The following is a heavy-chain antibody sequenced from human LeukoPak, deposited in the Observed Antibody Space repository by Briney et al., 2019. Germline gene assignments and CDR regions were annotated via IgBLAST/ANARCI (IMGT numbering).Heavy chain of an antibody. CDR2: INPNSGGT. J-gene: IGHJ4*02. V-gene: IGHV1-2*02. D-gene: IGHD3-22*01. CDR3: ARETHYYDSSGYFGY. CDR1: GYTFTGYY. Sequence: ASVKVSCKASGYTFTGYYMHWVRQAPGQGLEWLGWINPNSGGTNYAQKFQGRVTMTRDTSISTAYMELSRLRSDDTAVYYCARETHYYDSSGYFGYWGQGTLVTVSS.